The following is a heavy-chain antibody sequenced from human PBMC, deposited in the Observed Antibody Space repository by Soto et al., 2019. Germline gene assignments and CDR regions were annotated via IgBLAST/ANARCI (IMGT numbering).Heavy chain of an antibody. J-gene: IGHJ5*02. Sequence: QITLKESGPTLVKPTQTLTLTCTFSGFSLSTSGVGVGWIRQPPGKALEWLALIYWDDDKRYSPSLKSRLTIXKDFSXXQAVLTMTNMDPVDTATYYCAHSPYYGSGIDGFDPWGQGTLVTVSS. CDR3: AHSPYYGSGIDGFDP. V-gene: IGHV2-5*02. CDR1: GFSLSTSGVG. CDR2: IYWDDDK. D-gene: IGHD3-10*01.